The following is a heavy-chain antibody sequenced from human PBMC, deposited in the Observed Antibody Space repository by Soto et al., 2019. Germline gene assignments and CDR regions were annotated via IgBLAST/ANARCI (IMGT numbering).Heavy chain of an antibody. CDR1: GYTFTNYG. CDR2: INTSNDNK. CDR3: ARDPGAASFDF. V-gene: IGHV1-18*01. D-gene: IGHD2-15*01. J-gene: IGHJ4*02. Sequence: ASVKVSCKASGYTFTNYGISWVRQAPGEGLEWVGWINTSNDNKLYAQKLQGRLTLTTDTSTSTAYMDLTTLRSDDTAVYFCARDPGAASFDFWAEGTLVTVSS.